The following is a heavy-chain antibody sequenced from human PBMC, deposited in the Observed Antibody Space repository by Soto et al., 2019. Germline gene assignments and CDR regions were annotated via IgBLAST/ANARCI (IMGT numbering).Heavy chain of an antibody. V-gene: IGHV4-59*01. J-gene: IGHJ5*02. CDR1: GGSISSYY. Sequence: SETLSLTCTFSGGSISSYYWSLIRQPPGKGLEWIGYIYYSGSTNYNPSLKSRVTISVDTSKNQFSLKLSSVTAADTAVYYCARDQDYGDYGGWFDPWGQGTLVTVSS. CDR3: ARDQDYGDYGGWFDP. D-gene: IGHD4-17*01. CDR2: IYYSGST.